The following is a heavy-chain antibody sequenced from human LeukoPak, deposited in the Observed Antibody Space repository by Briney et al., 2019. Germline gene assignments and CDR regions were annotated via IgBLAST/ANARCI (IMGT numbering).Heavy chain of an antibody. CDR2: IYPGDSDT. D-gene: IGHD5-18*01. CDR3: ARHNGYSYGFVHYYYYMDV. J-gene: IGHJ6*03. CDR1: GYHFTNYW. Sequence: GESLKISCKGSGYHFTNYWIGWVRQMPGKGLEWMGIIYPGDSDTRYSPSFQGQVTISADKSISTAYLQWSSLKASDTAMYYCARHNGYSYGFVHYYYYMDVWGKGTTVTVSS. V-gene: IGHV5-51*01.